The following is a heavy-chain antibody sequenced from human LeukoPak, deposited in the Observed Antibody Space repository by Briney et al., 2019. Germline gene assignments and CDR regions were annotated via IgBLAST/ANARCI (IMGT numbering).Heavy chain of an antibody. J-gene: IGHJ4*01. V-gene: IGHV3-48*01. D-gene: IGHD5/OR15-5a*01. CDR3: ARGNSVNLSDY. CDR1: GFTFSRDG. CDR2: ITGPSSSNKL. Sequence: GGSLRLSCEASGFTFSRDGMNWVRQAPGKGLEWIAHITGPSSSNKLYYADSVKGRFTISRDNVKGALYLQMSSLRAEDTAVYYCARGNSVNLSDYWGPGTLATVSS.